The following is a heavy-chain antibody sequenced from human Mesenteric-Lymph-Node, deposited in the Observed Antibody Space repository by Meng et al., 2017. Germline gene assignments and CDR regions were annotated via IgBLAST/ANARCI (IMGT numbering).Heavy chain of an antibody. CDR2: FNPSGDTA. CDR3: ARGRIGYGDYDRDAFDI. Sequence: ASVKVSCKASGYTFSNYLMHWVRRAPGQGLEWMGLFNPSGDTAVYPQEFQGRVTMTRDTSISTAYMELSRLRSDDTAVYYCARGRIGYGDYDRDAFDIWGQGTMVTVSS. J-gene: IGHJ3*02. D-gene: IGHD4-17*01. CDR1: GYTFSNYL. V-gene: IGHV1-46*01.